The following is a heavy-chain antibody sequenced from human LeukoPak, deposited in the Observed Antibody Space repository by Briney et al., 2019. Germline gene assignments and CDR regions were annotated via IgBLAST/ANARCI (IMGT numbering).Heavy chain of an antibody. D-gene: IGHD4-17*01. CDR3: ARAAYGDYPSRY. CDR2: IRSNGSNK. J-gene: IGHJ4*02. CDR1: GFTFSSYA. Sequence: PGRSLRLSCAASGFTFSSYAMHWVRQAPGRGLEWVALIRSNGSNKYYADSLRGRFTISRDNSKTTLYLQMNSLRAEDTAVYYCARAAYGDYPSRYWGQGTLVTVSS. V-gene: IGHV3-33*08.